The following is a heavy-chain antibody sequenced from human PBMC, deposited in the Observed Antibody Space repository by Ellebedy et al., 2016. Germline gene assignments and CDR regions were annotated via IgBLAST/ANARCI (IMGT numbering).Heavy chain of an antibody. Sequence: LRLXXTVSGGSISSGDYYWSWIRQPPGKGLEWIGYIYYSGSTYYNPSLKSRVTISVDTSQNQFSLKLSSVTAADTAVYYCARWYYRSPQRYFDLWGRGTLVTVSS. CDR2: IYYSGST. CDR3: ARWYYRSPQRYFDL. V-gene: IGHV4-30-4*01. J-gene: IGHJ2*01. CDR1: GGSISSGDYY. D-gene: IGHD1-14*01.